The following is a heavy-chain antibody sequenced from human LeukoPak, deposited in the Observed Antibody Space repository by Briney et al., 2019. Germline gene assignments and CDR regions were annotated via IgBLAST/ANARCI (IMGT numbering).Heavy chain of an antibody. V-gene: IGHV1-2*02. CDR3: ARKERIHSIAAAQATGAPQDYYYYYGMDA. Sequence: ASVKVSCKASGYTFTGYYMHWVRQAPGQGLEWMGWINPNSGGTNYAQKVQGRVTMTRDTSISTAYMELIRLRSDETAVYYCARKERIHSIAAAQATGAPQDYYYYYGMDAWGQGTTVTVSS. J-gene: IGHJ6*02. CDR1: GYTFTGYY. D-gene: IGHD6-13*01. CDR2: INPNSGGT.